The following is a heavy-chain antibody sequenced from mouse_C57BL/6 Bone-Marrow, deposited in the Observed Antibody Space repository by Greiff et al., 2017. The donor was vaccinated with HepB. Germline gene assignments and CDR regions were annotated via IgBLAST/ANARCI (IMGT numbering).Heavy chain of an antibody. Sequence: VQLQESGAELVKPGASVKLSCKASGYTFTSYWMHWVKQRPGQGLEWIGMIHPNSGSTNYNEKFKSKATLTVDKSSSTAYMQLSSLTSEDSAVYYCARGYDGYYVLAYWGQGTLVTVSA. CDR1: GYTFTSYW. D-gene: IGHD2-3*01. V-gene: IGHV1-64*01. CDR3: ARGYDGYYVLAY. CDR2: IHPNSGST. J-gene: IGHJ3*01.